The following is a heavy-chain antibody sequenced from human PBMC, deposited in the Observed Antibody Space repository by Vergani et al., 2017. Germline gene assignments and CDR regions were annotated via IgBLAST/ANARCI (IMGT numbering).Heavy chain of an antibody. V-gene: IGHV3-23*01. Sequence: DVQLLESGGGLVQPGGSLRLSCAASGFTFSSYAMSWVRQAPGKGLEWVSAISGSGGSTYYADSVKGRFTISRDNSKNTLYLQMNRLRAEDTAVYYCARLNDGMEEFDYWGQGTLVTVSS. CDR1: GFTFSSYA. J-gene: IGHJ4*02. D-gene: IGHD1-1*01. CDR3: ARLNDGMEEFDY. CDR2: ISGSGGST.